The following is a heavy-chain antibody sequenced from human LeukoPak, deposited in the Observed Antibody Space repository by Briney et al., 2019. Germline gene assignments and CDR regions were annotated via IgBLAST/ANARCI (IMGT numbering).Heavy chain of an antibody. J-gene: IGHJ4*02. CDR1: GGSISSYY. Sequence: SETLSLTCTVSGGSISSYYWSWIRQPPGKGLEWIGYIYTSGSTNYNPSLKSRVTISADTSRNQFSLKLSSVTAADTAVYYCARSNPISQYFDYWGQGTLVTVSS. V-gene: IGHV4-4*09. D-gene: IGHD3-3*02. CDR2: IYTSGST. CDR3: ARSNPISQYFDY.